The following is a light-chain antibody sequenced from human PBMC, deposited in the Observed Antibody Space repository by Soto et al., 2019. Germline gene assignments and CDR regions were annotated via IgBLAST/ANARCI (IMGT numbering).Light chain of an antibody. CDR3: SSYTSSSTPYV. V-gene: IGLV2-14*01. CDR1: SSDVGGYNY. Sequence: QSALTQPASVSVSPGQSITISCTGTSSDVGGYNYVSWYQQHSGKAPKLMIYEVSNRPSGVSNRFSGSKSGNTASLTISGLHAEDEADYYCSSYTSSSTPYVFGTGTKLTVL. J-gene: IGLJ1*01. CDR2: EVS.